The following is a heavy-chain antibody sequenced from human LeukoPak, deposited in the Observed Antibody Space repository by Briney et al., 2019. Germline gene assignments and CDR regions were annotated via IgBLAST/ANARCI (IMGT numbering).Heavy chain of an antibody. CDR1: GGSFSGYY. V-gene: IGHV4-34*01. Sequence: NPSETLSLTCAVYGGSFSGYYWSWIRQPPGKGLEWIGEINHSGGTNYNPSLKSRVTISVDTSKNQFSLKLSSVTAADTAVYYCARGPWGVVVPAAMKVGWFDPWGQGTLVTVSS. CDR3: ARGPWGVVVPAAMKVGWFDP. CDR2: INHSGGT. J-gene: IGHJ5*02. D-gene: IGHD2-2*01.